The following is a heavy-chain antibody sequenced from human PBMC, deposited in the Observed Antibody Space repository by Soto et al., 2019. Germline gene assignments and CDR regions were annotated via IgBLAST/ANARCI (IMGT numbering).Heavy chain of an antibody. D-gene: IGHD6-6*01. CDR2: IIPILGIA. Sequence: SVKVSCKASGGTFSSYTISWVRQAPGQGLEWMGRIIPILGIANYAQKFQGRVTITADKSTSTAYMELSSLRSEDTAVYYCARSISIAARPYYFDYWGQGTLVTVSS. V-gene: IGHV1-69*02. CDR1: GGTFSSYT. CDR3: ARSISIAARPYYFDY. J-gene: IGHJ4*02.